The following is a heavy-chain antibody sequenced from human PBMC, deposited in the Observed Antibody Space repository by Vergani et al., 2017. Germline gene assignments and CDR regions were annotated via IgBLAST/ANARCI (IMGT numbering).Heavy chain of an antibody. CDR1: GYSFTSYW. V-gene: IGHV5-51*01. J-gene: IGHJ4*02. Sequence: EVQLVQSGAEVKKPGESLKISCKGSGYSFTSYWIGWVRQMPGKGLEWMGIIYPGDSDTRYSPSFQGQVTISADKSISTAYLQWSSLKASDTAMYYCARHVSEDYYYDSLLDYWGQGTLVTVSS. CDR2: IYPGDSDT. D-gene: IGHD3-22*01. CDR3: ARHVSEDYYYDSLLDY.